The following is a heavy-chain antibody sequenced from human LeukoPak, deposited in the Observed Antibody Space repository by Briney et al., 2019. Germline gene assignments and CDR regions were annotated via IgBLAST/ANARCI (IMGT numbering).Heavy chain of an antibody. D-gene: IGHD3-9*01. V-gene: IGHV4-59*01. CDR3: ARLAPGNYDILTGDPKVVFDY. J-gene: IGHJ4*02. CDR2: VHSSGST. CDR1: GGSISSFF. Sequence: SETLSLTCTVSGGSISSFFWSWIRQPPGKGLEWIGYVHSSGSTKYNPTLKSRLIISVDMSKNQFSLKLRSVSVADTAVYYCARLAPGNYDILTGDPKVVFDYWGQGALVTVSS.